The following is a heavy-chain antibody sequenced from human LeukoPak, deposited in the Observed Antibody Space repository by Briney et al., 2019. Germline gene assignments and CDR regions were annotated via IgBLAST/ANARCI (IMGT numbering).Heavy chain of an antibody. V-gene: IGHV4-31*03. CDR1: GGSISSGGYY. CDR3: ARDYRYYDSSGYLDY. CDR2: ISYSGST. J-gene: IGHJ4*02. D-gene: IGHD3-22*01. Sequence: SQTLSLTCTVSGGSISSGGYYWSWIRQHPGKGLEWIGYISYSGSTYYNPSLKSRVTISVDTSKNQFSLKLSSVTAADTAVYYCARDYRYYDSSGYLDYWGQGTLVTVSS.